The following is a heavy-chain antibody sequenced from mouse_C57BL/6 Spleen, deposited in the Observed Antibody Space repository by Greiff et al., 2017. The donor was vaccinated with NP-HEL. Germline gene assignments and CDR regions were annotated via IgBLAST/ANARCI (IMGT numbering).Heavy chain of an antibody. D-gene: IGHD2-14*01. J-gene: IGHJ4*01. CDR3: ARRVPPYAMDY. Sequence: VQLQQSGAELARPGASVKLSCKASGYTFTSYGISWVKQRTGQGLEWIGEIYPRSGNTYYNEKFKGKATLTADKSSSTAYMELRSLTSEDSAVYFCARRVPPYAMDYWGQGTSVTVSS. CDR1: GYTFTSYG. V-gene: IGHV1-81*01. CDR2: IYPRSGNT.